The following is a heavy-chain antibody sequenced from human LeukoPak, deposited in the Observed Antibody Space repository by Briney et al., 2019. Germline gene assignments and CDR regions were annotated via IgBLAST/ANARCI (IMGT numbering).Heavy chain of an antibody. D-gene: IGHD3-22*01. Sequence: SVKVSCKASGCTFTSYAISWVRQAPGQGLEWMGRIIPNLGIANYAQKFQGRVTITPDMALSSLSSEDTAVSYCAGVFFSRDDSSGYYIGWFDPGGRGPLVTVS. CDR3: AGVFFSRDDSSGYYIGWFDP. J-gene: IGHJ5*02. V-gene: IGHV1-69*04. CDR2: IIPNLGIA. CDR1: GCTFTSYA.